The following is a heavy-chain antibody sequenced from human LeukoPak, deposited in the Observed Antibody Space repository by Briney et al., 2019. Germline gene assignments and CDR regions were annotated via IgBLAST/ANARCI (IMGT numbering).Heavy chain of an antibody. CDR1: FNLNELQ. J-gene: IGHJ4*02. CDR2: IYSGGST. V-gene: IGHV3-53*01. CDR3: AKDRGLRAAAVPFDY. D-gene: IGHD6-13*01. Sequence: GFLRILFRSPGFNLNELQNGLVPQGSGEGVGGGSVIYSGGSTYYADSVKGRFTISRDNSKNTLYLQMNSLRAEDTAVYYCAKDRGLRAAAVPFDYWGQGTLVTVSS.